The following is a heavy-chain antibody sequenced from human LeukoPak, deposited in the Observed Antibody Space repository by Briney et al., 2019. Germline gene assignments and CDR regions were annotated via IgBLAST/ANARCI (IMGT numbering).Heavy chain of an antibody. J-gene: IGHJ4*02. D-gene: IGHD6-13*01. V-gene: IGHV4-39*01. Sequence: PSETLSLTCTVSGGSISSGDYYWAWIRQPPGKGLEWIGSISDSGSTYYNASLKSRVTISVDTSKNQFSLKVRSVTAADTAVYYCARLLAAAKTDYFDYWGQGTLVTVSS. CDR1: GGSISSGDYY. CDR3: ARLLAAAKTDYFDY. CDR2: ISDSGST.